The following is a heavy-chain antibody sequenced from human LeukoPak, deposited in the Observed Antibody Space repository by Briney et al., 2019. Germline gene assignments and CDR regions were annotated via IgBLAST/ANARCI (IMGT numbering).Heavy chain of an antibody. V-gene: IGHV3-66*02. J-gene: IGHJ4*02. CDR1: GFTVSSNY. CDR2: IYSGGST. Sequence: GGSLRLSCAASGFTVSSNYMSWVRQAPGKGLEWVSVIYSGGSTYYADSVKGRFTISRDNSKNTLYLQMNSLRTEDTAVYYCARDKGRWEFYFDYWGQGTLVTVSS. CDR3: ARDKGRWEFYFDY. D-gene: IGHD1-26*01.